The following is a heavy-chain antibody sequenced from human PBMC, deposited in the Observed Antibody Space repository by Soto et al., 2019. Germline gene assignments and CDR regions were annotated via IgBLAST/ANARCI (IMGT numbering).Heavy chain of an antibody. CDR1: GFTFSSYW. CDR3: ARGGDYYDSSGYYPPDFDY. J-gene: IGHJ4*02. V-gene: IGHV3-74*01. D-gene: IGHD3-22*01. CDR2: INSDGSST. Sequence: GGSLRLSCAASGFTFSSYWMHWVRQAPGKGLVWVSRINSDGSSTSYADSVKGRFTISRDNAKNTLYLQMNSLRAEDTAVYYCARGGDYYDSSGYYPPDFDYWGQGTLVTVSS.